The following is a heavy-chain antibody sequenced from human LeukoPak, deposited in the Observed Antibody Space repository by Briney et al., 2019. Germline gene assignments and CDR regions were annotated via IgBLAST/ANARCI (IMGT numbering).Heavy chain of an antibody. CDR2: VSGNGANT. J-gene: IGHJ4*02. V-gene: IGHV3-23*01. CDR3: ARDLETKWLGY. D-gene: IGHD6-19*01. CDR1: GFTFTNYA. Sequence: GGSLRLSCAASGFTFTNYAMSWVRQAPGKGLEWVSGVSGNGANTWYADSVKGRFTISRDTAKNSLYLQMNSLRAEDTAVYFCARDLETKWLGYWGQGTLVTVSS.